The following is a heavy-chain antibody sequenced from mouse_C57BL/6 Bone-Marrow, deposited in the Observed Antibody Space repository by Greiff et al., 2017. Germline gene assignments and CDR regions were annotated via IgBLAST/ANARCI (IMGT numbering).Heavy chain of an antibody. D-gene: IGHD2-3*01. J-gene: IGHJ3*01. Sequence: QVQLQQSGPELVKPGASVKISCKASGYAFSSSWMNWVKQRPGKGLEWIGRIYPGDGDTNYNGKFKGKATLTADKSSSTAYVQLSSLTSEDSAVYFCAREGWLLPWFAYWGQGTLVTVSA. CDR3: AREGWLLPWFAY. CDR2: IYPGDGDT. V-gene: IGHV1-82*01. CDR1: GYAFSSSW.